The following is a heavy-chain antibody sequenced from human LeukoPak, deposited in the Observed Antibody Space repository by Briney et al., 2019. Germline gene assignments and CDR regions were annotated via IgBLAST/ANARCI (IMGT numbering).Heavy chain of an antibody. CDR2: ISSSSSYI. CDR1: GSGFTFSEFW. D-gene: IGHD2-2*01. J-gene: IGHJ4*02. V-gene: IGHV3-21*01. Sequence: GGSLRLSCVASGSGFTFSEFWMGWVRQAPGKGLEWVSSISSSSSYIYYADSVKGRFTISRDNAKNSLYLQMNSLRAEDTAVYYCARDPRYCSSTSCPPGGYWGQGTLVTVSS. CDR3: ARDPRYCSSTSCPPGGY.